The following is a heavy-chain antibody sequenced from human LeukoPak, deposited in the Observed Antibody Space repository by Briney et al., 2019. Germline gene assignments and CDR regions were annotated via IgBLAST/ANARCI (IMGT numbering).Heavy chain of an antibody. CDR2: IIPMLGTV. Sequence: GALVKVSCKVFGGTFSSYAINWVRQAPGQGLEWMGRIIPMLGTVNYAQKFQGRVTIIADKFTSTAYMELSSLRSEDTAVYFCARDQKVGATPYFGMDVWGQGTAVTVSS. D-gene: IGHD1-26*01. CDR1: GGTFSSYA. J-gene: IGHJ6*02. CDR3: ARDQKVGATPYFGMDV. V-gene: IGHV1-69*04.